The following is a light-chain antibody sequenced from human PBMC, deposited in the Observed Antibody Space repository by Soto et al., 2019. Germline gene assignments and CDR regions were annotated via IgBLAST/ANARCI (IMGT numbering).Light chain of an antibody. J-gene: IGKJ4*01. CDR1: QEIGDT. V-gene: IGKV3-15*01. Sequence: EVVMRQSPATLSVPPGEVATLSCRASQEIGDTLAWYQHKPGQTPRLLIYDTSTRATGVPTRFSGSRSGAEFTLTINSLQSEDFAGYYCQPYHIWPLTFGGGTKVDIK. CDR3: QPYHIWPLT. CDR2: DTS.